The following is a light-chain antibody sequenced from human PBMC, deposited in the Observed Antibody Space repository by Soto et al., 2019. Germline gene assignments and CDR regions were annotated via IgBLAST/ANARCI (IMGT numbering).Light chain of an antibody. CDR2: AAS. V-gene: IGKV1-6*01. J-gene: IGKJ1*01. CDR3: LQDYGDSWT. Sequence: QMTQSPSSLSPSVGEKIIITCRASRDVGSDVSWYQQKPGQAPKLLIYAASNLYTGVPSRFSGSRSGTEFTRTISSLQPEDFASYYCLQDYGDSWTFGQGTKVDIK. CDR1: RDVGSD.